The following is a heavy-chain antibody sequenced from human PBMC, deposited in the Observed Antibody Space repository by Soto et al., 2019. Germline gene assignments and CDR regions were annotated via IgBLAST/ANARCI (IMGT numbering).Heavy chain of an antibody. CDR3: AKYMSSGWSPIDY. D-gene: IGHD6-19*01. CDR1: GFTFDDYA. CDR2: LSWNSGDI. J-gene: IGHJ4*02. Sequence: PGWSLRLSCAASGFTFDDYAMYWVRQAPGKGLEWVSGLSWNSGDIAYAGSLKGRFSISRENAKTSLYLHMNSLSAEDTAFYYCAKYMSSGWSPIDYWGQGTLVTVSS. V-gene: IGHV3-9*01.